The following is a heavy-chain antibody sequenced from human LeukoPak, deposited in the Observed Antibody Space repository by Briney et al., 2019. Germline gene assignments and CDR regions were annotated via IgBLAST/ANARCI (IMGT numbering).Heavy chain of an antibody. CDR2: INPNSGGT. V-gene: IGHV1-2*06. J-gene: IGHJ4*02. Sequence: ASVKVSCKASGYTFTGYYMHWVRQAPGQGLEWMGRINPNSGGTNYAQKFQGRVTMTRDTSISTAYMELSRLRSDDTAVYYCASRITMVRGVIWDYWGQGTLVTVSS. D-gene: IGHD3-10*01. CDR1: GYTFTGYY. CDR3: ASRITMVRGVIWDY.